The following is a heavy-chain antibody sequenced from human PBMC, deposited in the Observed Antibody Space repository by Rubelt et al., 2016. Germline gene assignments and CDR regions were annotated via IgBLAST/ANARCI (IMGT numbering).Heavy chain of an antibody. CDR3: AREERSRGAFDI. Sequence: QLQLQESGPGLVKPSETLSLTCTVSGGSISSSSYYWGWIRQPPGKGLEWVGSIYSSGSTNYNPSLKSRVTISVDTSKNQFSPKLSSVTAAETAVYYCAREERSRGAFDIWGQGTMVTVSS. J-gene: IGHJ3*02. CDR2: IYSSGST. D-gene: IGHD3-10*01. CDR1: GGSISSSSYY. V-gene: IGHV4-39*07.